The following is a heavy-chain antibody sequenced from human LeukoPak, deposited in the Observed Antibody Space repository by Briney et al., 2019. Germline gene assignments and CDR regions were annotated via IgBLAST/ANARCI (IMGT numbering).Heavy chain of an antibody. CDR2: INPNSGGT. J-gene: IGHJ4*02. V-gene: IGHV1-2*02. D-gene: IGHD3-9*01. CDR3: ARGVQLRYFDWLLPYFDH. CDR1: GYTFTGYY. Sequence: ASVKVSCKASGYTFTGYYMHWVRQAPGQGLEWMGWINPNSGGTNYAQKFQGRVTMTRDTSISTAYMELSRLRSDDTAVYYCARGVQLRYFDWLLPYFDHWGQGTLVTVSS.